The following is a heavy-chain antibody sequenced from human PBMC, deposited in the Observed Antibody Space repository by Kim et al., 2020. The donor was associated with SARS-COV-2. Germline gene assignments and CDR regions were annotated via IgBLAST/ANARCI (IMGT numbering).Heavy chain of an antibody. J-gene: IGHJ4*02. D-gene: IGHD3-9*01. CDR2: IYYSGST. V-gene: IGHV4-39*01. CDR3: ARQISYYFDWLLHFDY. CDR1: GGSISSSSYY. Sequence: SETLSLTCTVSGGSISSSSYYWGWIRQPPGKGLEWIGSIYYSGSTYYNPSLKSRVTIYVDTSKNQFSLKLSSVTAADTAVYYCARQISYYFDWLLHFDYWGQGTLVTVSS.